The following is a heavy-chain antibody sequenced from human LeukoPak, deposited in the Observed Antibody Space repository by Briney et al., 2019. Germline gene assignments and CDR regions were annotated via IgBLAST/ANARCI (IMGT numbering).Heavy chain of an antibody. CDR1: GFTVSSNY. CDR2: IYSGGDT. V-gene: IGHV3-66*01. Sequence: GGSLRLSCAASGFTVSSNYMGWVRQAPGKGLEWVSVIYSGGDTYYADSVKGRFTISRDNSKDMIYLEMSSLKAEDTAVYYCAKERSLEIAVAGTIFDYWGQGTLVTVSS. CDR3: AKERSLEIAVAGTIFDY. D-gene: IGHD6-19*01. J-gene: IGHJ4*02.